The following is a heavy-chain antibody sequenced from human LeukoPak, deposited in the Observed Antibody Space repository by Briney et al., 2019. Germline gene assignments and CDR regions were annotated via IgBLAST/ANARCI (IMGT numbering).Heavy chain of an antibody. D-gene: IGHD2-21*01. Sequence: AGGSLRLSCAASGFTFSSYGMHWVRQAPGKGLEWVAVISYDGSNKYYADSVKGRFTISRDNSKNTLYLQMNSLRAEDTAVYYCAKDVADYYGMDVWGQGTTVTVSS. V-gene: IGHV3-30*18. CDR1: GFTFSSYG. CDR2: ISYDGSNK. CDR3: AKDVADYYGMDV. J-gene: IGHJ6*02.